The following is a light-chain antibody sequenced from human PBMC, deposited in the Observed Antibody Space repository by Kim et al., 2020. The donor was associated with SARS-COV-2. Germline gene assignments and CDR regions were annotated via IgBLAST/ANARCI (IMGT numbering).Light chain of an antibody. J-gene: IGKJ2*01. V-gene: IGKV3-11*01. Sequence: LSPGERAPLSCRASHSFSGYLAWYQHKPGQAPRLLIYDASNSATGIPARFSGSGSGTDFTLTISSLEPEDFAVYYCQHRSNWPPSTFGQGTKLEI. CDR1: HSFSGY. CDR3: QHRSNWPPST. CDR2: DAS.